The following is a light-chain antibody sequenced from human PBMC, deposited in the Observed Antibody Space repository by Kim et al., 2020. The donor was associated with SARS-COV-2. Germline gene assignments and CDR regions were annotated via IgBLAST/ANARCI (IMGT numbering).Light chain of an antibody. CDR3: QQYGNLPT. CDR1: QDIYNY. V-gene: IGKV1-33*01. CDR2: DAS. Sequence: SASVGDRVTITCQASQDIYNYLNWYQQKPGKAPNLLIYDASKLETGVPSRFSGSGSGTEFTLTISSLQPEDIASYYCQQYGNLPTFGGGTKVDIK. J-gene: IGKJ4*01.